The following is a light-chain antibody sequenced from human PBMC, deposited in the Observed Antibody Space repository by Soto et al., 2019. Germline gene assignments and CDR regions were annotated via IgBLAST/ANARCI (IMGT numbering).Light chain of an antibody. CDR3: QQSFTTPS. Sequence: DIQMPQSPSSLSASVGDRVNITFRASQTVSSYLNWYQQKPGTVPKLLIYATSNLQSGVPSRFSGRGFGTDFTLTISSLQPEDFATYYCQQSFTTPSFGQGTRLEI. J-gene: IGKJ5*01. CDR1: QTVSSY. CDR2: ATS. V-gene: IGKV1-39*01.